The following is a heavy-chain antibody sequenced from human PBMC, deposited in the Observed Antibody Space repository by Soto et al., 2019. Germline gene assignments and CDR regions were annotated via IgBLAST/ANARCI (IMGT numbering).Heavy chain of an antibody. Sequence: QVQLQEAGPGLVKPSQTLSLTCTVSGGSISSGGYYWSWIRQHPGKGLEWIGYIYYSGSTYYNPSLKSRLTISVDTSKNQFSLKLSSVTAADTAVYYCARLGMVRGVTPLGAFYICGQGTMVTVSS. CDR2: IYYSGST. CDR3: ARLGMVRGVTPLGAFYI. CDR1: GGSISSGGYY. D-gene: IGHD3-10*01. V-gene: IGHV4-31*03. J-gene: IGHJ3*02.